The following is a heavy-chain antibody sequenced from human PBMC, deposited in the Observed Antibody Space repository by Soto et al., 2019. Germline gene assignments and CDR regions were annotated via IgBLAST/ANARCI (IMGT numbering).Heavy chain of an antibody. D-gene: IGHD2-15*01. Sequence: EVQLVESGGGLVKPGGSLRLCCTASGLSFSSDSMNWVRQAPGKGLEWVSSISGSSSYIYYADSVKGRFTISRDNAKNSVYLQMNNLRAEDTAVYYCARGLGYCNVGSCSGAFDMWGQGTMVTVSS. CDR3: ARGLGYCNVGSCSGAFDM. J-gene: IGHJ3*02. CDR1: GLSFSSDS. CDR2: ISGSSSYI. V-gene: IGHV3-21*01.